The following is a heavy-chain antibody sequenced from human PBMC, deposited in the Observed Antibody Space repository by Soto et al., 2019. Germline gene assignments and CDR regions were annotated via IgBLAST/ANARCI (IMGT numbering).Heavy chain of an antibody. V-gene: IGHV3-30-3*01. Sequence: GGSLRLSCAASGFTFSSYAMHWVRQAPGKGLEWVAVISYDGSNKYYADSVKGRFTISRDNSKNTLYLQMNSLRAEDTAVYYCARDRGPRYCSSTSCYAPFDYWGQGTLVTVSS. CDR1: GFTFSSYA. J-gene: IGHJ4*02. D-gene: IGHD2-2*01. CDR2: ISYDGSNK. CDR3: ARDRGPRYCSSTSCYAPFDY.